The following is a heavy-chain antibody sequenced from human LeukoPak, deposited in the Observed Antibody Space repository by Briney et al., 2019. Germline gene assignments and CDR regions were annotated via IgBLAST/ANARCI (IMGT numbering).Heavy chain of an antibody. V-gene: IGHV4-34*01. Sequence: TSETLSLTCAVYGGSFSGYYWSWIRQPPGKGLEWIGEINHSGSTNYNPSLKSRVTISVDTSKNQFSLKLSSVTAADTAVYYCARGARGVIQAGWFDPWGQGTLVTVSS. CDR3: ARGARGVIQAGWFDP. CDR2: INHSGST. J-gene: IGHJ5*02. D-gene: IGHD3-10*01. CDR1: GGSFSGYY.